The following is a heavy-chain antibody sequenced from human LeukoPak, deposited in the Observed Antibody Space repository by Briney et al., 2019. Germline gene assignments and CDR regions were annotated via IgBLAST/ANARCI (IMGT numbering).Heavy chain of an antibody. CDR3: AREYYYGSFLGD. J-gene: IGHJ4*02. CDR2: INPNSGGT. Sequence: ASVKVSCKASGGTFSSYAISWVRQAPGQGLEWMGWINPNSGGTNYAQKFQGRVTMTRDTSISTAYMELSRLRSGDTAVYYCAREYYYGSFLGDWGQGTLVTVSS. D-gene: IGHD3-10*01. V-gene: IGHV1-2*02. CDR1: GGTFSSYA.